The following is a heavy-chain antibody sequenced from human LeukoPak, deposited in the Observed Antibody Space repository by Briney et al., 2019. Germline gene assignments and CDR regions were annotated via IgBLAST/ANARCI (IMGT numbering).Heavy chain of an antibody. D-gene: IGHD3-10*01. CDR1: GFTFSSYA. J-gene: IGHJ4*02. CDR2: ISYDGSNK. CDR3: ARDFPNYYGSGGDY. Sequence: GGSLRLSCAVSGFTFSSYAIHWVRQAPGKGLEWVAVISYDGSNKYYADSVKGRFTISRDNSKNTLYLQMNSLRAEDTAVYYCARDFPNYYGSGGDYWSQGTLVTVSS. V-gene: IGHV3-30*04.